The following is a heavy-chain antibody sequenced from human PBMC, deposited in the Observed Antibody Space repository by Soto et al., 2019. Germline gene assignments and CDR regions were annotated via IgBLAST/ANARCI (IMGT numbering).Heavy chain of an antibody. CDR3: ARGRYCSGGSCHPVTSDFDY. D-gene: IGHD2-15*01. Sequence: SVKVSCKASGFTSTNSAIQWVRQARGQRPERIGWIIVGSGNTNYAQKFQERVTITRDMSTSTAYMDLSSLRSEDTAVYYCARGRYCSGGSCHPVTSDFDYWGQGTLVTVSS. J-gene: IGHJ4*02. CDR1: GFTSTNSA. V-gene: IGHV1-58*02. CDR2: IIVGSGNT.